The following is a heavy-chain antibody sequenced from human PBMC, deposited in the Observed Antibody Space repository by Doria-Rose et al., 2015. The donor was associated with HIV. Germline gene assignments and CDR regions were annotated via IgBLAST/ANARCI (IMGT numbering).Heavy chain of an antibody. CDR3: AGDLAQYYYDSSAFDY. Sequence: VQLVESGGGLVKPGGSLRLTCAASGFTFSSYSMNWVRQAPGKGLEWVSSISSSSSYIYYADSVNGRFTISRDNAKNSLYLQMNSLRAEDTAVYYCAGDLAQYYYDSSAFDYWGQGTLVTVSS. CDR2: ISSSSSYI. V-gene: IGHV3-21*01. J-gene: IGHJ4*02. CDR1: GFTFSSYS. D-gene: IGHD3-22*01.